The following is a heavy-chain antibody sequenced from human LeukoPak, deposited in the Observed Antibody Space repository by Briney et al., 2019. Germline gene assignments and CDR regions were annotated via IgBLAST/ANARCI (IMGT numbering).Heavy chain of an antibody. CDR3: ASQMTIYVLRFSGYYFDY. Sequence: SETLSLTCTVSGGSISSSSYYWGWIRQPPGKGLEWIGSIYYSGSTYYNPSLKSRVTISVDTSKNQFSLKLSSVTAADTAVYYCASQMTIYVLRFSGYYFDYWGQGTLVTVSS. CDR1: GGSISSSSYY. V-gene: IGHV4-39*01. J-gene: IGHJ4*02. CDR2: IYYSGST. D-gene: IGHD3-3*01.